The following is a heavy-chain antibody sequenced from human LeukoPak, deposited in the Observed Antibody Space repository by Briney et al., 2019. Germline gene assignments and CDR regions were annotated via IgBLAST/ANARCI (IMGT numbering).Heavy chain of an antibody. J-gene: IGHJ4*02. CDR1: GGSISSYY. Sequence: SETLSLTCTVSGGSISSYYWSWIRQPPGKGLEWIGYIYYSGSTNYNPSLKSRVTISVDTSKNQFSLKLSSVTAADTAVYYCARVRIAAAGIRFGYYFDYWGQGTLVTVSS. CDR3: ARVRIAAAGIRFGYYFDY. D-gene: IGHD6-13*01. V-gene: IGHV4-59*01. CDR2: IYYSGST.